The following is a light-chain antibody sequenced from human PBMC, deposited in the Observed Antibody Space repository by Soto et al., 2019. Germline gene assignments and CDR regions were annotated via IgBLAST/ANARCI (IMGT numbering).Light chain of an antibody. CDR1: SSDVGGYNS. CDR3: SSYSSSTNFV. Sequence: SFLTRPASVYVSPGHSITISCTGTSSDVGGYNSVSWYQQPPDKAPKLMIYQVSNRPSGISNRFSGSKSGNTASLTISGLQAEEEADYYCSSYSSSTNFVFGSGTKVTXL. CDR2: QVS. V-gene: IGLV2-14*01. J-gene: IGLJ1*01.